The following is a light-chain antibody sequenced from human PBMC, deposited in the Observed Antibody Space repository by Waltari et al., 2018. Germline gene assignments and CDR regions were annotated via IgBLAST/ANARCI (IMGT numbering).Light chain of an antibody. V-gene: IGKV3-20*01. CDR2: GAL. CDR3: QQYDTSPAT. Sequence: EIVLTQSPGTLSPSPGEKATLSCRASQSLQFAYEAWYQQKSGQAPRPLIYGALYRAATIPDRFSGSGSGTDVALTITRLEPEDFAVYYCQQYDTSPATFGQGTKVEMK. CDR1: QSLQFAY. J-gene: IGKJ2*01.